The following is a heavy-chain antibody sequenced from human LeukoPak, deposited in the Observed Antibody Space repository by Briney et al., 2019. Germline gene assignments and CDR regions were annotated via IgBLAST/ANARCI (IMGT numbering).Heavy chain of an antibody. CDR2: INPKSGAT. Sequence: ASVEVSCKASGYTFTGDFMHWVRQAPGPGLEWMGWINPKSGATNFAQSFQGRVTMTRDTSISTAYMELSRLRSDDTAVYYCARSDTVVTPDYWGQGTLVTVSS. CDR1: GYTFTGDF. CDR3: ARSDTVVTPDY. V-gene: IGHV1-2*02. D-gene: IGHD4-23*01. J-gene: IGHJ4*02.